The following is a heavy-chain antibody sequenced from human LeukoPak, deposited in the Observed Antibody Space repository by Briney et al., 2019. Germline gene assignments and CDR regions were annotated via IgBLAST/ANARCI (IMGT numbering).Heavy chain of an antibody. CDR3: ARGGYSYGPWGYFDY. J-gene: IGHJ4*02. D-gene: IGHD5-18*01. V-gene: IGHV3-30*02. CDR1: GFTFSSYG. CDR2: IRYDGSNK. Sequence: GSLRLSCAASGFTFSSYGMHWVRQAPGKGLEWVAFIRYDGSNKYYADSVKGRFTISRDNSKNTLYLQMNSLRAEDTAVYYCARGGYSYGPWGYFDYWGQGTLVTVSS.